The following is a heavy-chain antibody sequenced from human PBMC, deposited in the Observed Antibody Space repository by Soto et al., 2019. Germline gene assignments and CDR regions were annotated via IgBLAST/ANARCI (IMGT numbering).Heavy chain of an antibody. D-gene: IGHD1-1*01. Sequence: ASVKVSCKASGYTFTGYYMHWARQAPGQRHEWMGWINAGNGNTKYSQKFQGRVTITRDTSASTAYMELSSLRSEDTAVYYCARVGTTGTTRHYYYYGMDVWGQGTTVTVSS. CDR2: INAGNGNT. J-gene: IGHJ6*02. V-gene: IGHV1-3*01. CDR3: ARVGTTGTTRHYYYYGMDV. CDR1: GYTFTGYY.